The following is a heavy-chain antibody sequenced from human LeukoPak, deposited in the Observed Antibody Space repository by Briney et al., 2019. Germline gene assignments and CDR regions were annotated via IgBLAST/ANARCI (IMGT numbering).Heavy chain of an antibody. CDR2: MYYSGTT. J-gene: IGHJ4*02. V-gene: IGHV4-59*12. CDR1: GGSISSYY. Sequence: SETLSLTCTVSGGSISSYYWSWIRQPPGKGLEWIGYMYYSGTTNYNPSLKSRVTISVDTSKNQFSLKLSSVTAADTAVYYCARDGDSGNYRPLFDYWGQGTLVTVSS. D-gene: IGHD1-26*01. CDR3: ARDGDSGNYRPLFDY.